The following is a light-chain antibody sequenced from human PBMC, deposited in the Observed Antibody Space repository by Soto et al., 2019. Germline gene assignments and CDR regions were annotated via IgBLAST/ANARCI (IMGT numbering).Light chain of an antibody. Sequence: EVVLSQSPATLSVSPGDRATLSCRASQSVSRNLAWYQQKPGQAPRLLIYGASTRATGVPARFSGSGSATEFTHSISSLQSEDVAGYYCQQYGDWPPETFGQGTKLEI. J-gene: IGKJ2*01. V-gene: IGKV3-15*01. CDR1: QSVSRN. CDR2: GAS. CDR3: QQYGDWPPET.